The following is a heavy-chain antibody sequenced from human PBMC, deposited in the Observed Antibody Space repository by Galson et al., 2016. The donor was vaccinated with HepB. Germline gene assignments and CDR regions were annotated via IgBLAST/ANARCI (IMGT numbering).Heavy chain of an antibody. CDR1: GFTFSTYA. J-gene: IGHJ6*02. Sequence: SLRLSCAGSGFTFSTYAVNWVRQAPGKGLEWVSGISGSGGRTYYADSVQGRFTISRDNSKNTLYLQMKSLRAEDTAAYYCAKEAVRFLHGYGMDVWGQGTTVTVSS. V-gene: IGHV3-23*01. CDR2: ISGSGGRT. D-gene: IGHD3-3*01. CDR3: AKEAVRFLHGYGMDV.